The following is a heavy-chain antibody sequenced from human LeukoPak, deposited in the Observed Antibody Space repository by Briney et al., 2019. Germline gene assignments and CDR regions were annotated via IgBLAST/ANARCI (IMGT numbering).Heavy chain of an antibody. Sequence: ASVKVSCKASGYTFTSYGISWVRQAPGQGLEWMGWISAYNGNTNYAQKLQGRVTMTTDTSTSTAYMELRSLRSDDTAVYYCARDRGVATIGGVDYWGQGTLVTVSS. D-gene: IGHD5-12*01. V-gene: IGHV1-18*01. CDR3: ARDRGVATIGGVDY. CDR2: ISAYNGNT. J-gene: IGHJ4*02. CDR1: GYTFTSYG.